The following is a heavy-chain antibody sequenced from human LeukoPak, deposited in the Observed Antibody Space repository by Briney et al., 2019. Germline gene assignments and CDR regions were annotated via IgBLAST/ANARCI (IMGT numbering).Heavy chain of an antibody. CDR3: AERHLSYGDSSPIDY. D-gene: IGHD4-17*01. V-gene: IGHV3-23*01. J-gene: IGHJ4*02. Sequence: GGSLRLSCAASGFTFSSYAMTWVRQAPGKGLEWVSGISGNGISTYYADSVKGRFTISRDNSKSTLYLQMNSLRAEDTAVYYCAERHLSYGDSSPIDYWGQGTLVTVSS. CDR2: ISGNGIST. CDR1: GFTFSSYA.